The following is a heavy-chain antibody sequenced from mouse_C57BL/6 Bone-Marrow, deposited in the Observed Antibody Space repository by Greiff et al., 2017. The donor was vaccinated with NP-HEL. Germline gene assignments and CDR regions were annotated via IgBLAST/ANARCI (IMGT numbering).Heavy chain of an antibody. J-gene: IGHJ1*03. V-gene: IGHV3-6*01. CDR2: ISYDGSN. CDR1: GYSITSGYY. D-gene: IGHD1-1*01. CDR3: ARDRTTVVEWYFDV. Sequence: EVKLQESGPGLVKPSQSLSLTCSVTGYSITSGYYWNWIRQFPGNKLEWMGYISYDGSNNYNPSLKNRISITRDTSKNQFFLKLNSVTTEDTATYYCARDRTTVVEWYFDVWGTGTTVTVSS.